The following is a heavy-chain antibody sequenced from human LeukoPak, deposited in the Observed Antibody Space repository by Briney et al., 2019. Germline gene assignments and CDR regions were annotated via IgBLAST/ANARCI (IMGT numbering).Heavy chain of an antibody. CDR3: ARDPPHGSGSYD. Sequence: GGSLRLSCAASGFTFSDYYMSWVRQAPGKGLEWVSVIYSGGSTYYADSVKGRFTISRDNSKNTLYLQMNSLRAEDTAVYYCARDPPHGSGSYDWGQGTLVTVSS. CDR2: IYSGGST. D-gene: IGHD3-10*01. CDR1: GFTFSDYY. V-gene: IGHV3-53*01. J-gene: IGHJ4*02.